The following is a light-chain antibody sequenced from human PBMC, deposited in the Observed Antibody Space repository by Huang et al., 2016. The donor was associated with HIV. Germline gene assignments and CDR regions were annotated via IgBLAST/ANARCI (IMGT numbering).Light chain of an antibody. V-gene: IGKV1-39*01. CDR1: QSISSY. CDR2: AAS. CDR3: QQSHSTPLT. J-gene: IGKJ4*01. Sequence: DIQMTQSPSSLSASVGDRVTITCRASQSISSYLNLYQQKPVKAPKLLIYAASSLQSGVPPRFSGDESGTDFTLTISSLQPEDFATYYCQQSHSTPLTFGEGTKVEIK.